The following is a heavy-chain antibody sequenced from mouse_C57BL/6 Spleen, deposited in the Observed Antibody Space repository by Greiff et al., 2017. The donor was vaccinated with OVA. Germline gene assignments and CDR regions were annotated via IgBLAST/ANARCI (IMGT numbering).Heavy chain of an antibody. J-gene: IGHJ2*01. CDR3: TTRGLRNFDY. Sequence: EVKLVESGAELVRPGASVKLSCTASGFNIKDDYMHWVKQRPEQGLEWIGWIDPENGDTEYASKFQGKATITADTSSNTAYLQLSSLTSEDTAVYYCTTRGLRNFDYWGQGTTLTVSS. V-gene: IGHV14-4*01. CDR2: IDPENGDT. D-gene: IGHD2-4*01. CDR1: GFNIKDDY.